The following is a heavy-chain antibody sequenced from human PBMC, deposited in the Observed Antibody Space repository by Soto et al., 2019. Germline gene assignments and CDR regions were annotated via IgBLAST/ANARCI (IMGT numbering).Heavy chain of an antibody. CDR2: INAANGNT. CDR1: GYTFTSYP. V-gene: IGHV1-3*01. D-gene: IGHD2-2*01. CDR3: ARDLYCSSTSCTPFAP. Sequence: QVQLVQSGAAVKKPGASVKVTCKASGYTFTSYPIHWVRQAPGQRLERMGWINAANGNTKYSRRIQDRVTITRDKSASTAYLELSRLRSEDTAVYYCARDLYCSSTSCTPFAPWGQGTLVIVSS. J-gene: IGHJ5*02.